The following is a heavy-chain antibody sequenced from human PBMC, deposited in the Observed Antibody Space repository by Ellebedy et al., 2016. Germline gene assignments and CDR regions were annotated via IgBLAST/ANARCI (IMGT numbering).Heavy chain of an antibody. V-gene: IGHV3-53*01. CDR1: GFTVSTNY. J-gene: IGHJ5*02. D-gene: IGHD2-15*01. Sequence: GGSLRLSCAASGFTVSTNYMKWVRQAPGKGLEWVSAIFSDGNTYYADSVKGRFTISRDNSKNTLYLQMNSLSAEDTAVYYCARGVGSGWFDPWGQGTLVTVSS. CDR2: IFSDGNT. CDR3: ARGVGSGWFDP.